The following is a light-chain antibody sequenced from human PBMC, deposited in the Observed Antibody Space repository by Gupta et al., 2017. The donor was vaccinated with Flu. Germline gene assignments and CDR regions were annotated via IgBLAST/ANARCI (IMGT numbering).Light chain of an antibody. CDR1: QSVSSY. Sequence: EIVLTQSPATLSLSPGERATLSCRASQSVSSYLAWYQQKPGQAPRLLIYDASNRATGIPARFSGSGSGTDFTLTITSLEPEDFAVYYCHQRTNGPRNTFGQGTRLEMK. CDR3: HQRTNGPRNT. V-gene: IGKV3-11*01. J-gene: IGKJ5*01. CDR2: DAS.